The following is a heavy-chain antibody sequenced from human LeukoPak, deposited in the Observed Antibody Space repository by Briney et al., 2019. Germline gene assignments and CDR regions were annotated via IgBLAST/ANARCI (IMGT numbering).Heavy chain of an antibody. CDR2: IYYSGST. D-gene: IGHD2-2*01. V-gene: IGHV4-31*03. CDR1: GGSISSGGYY. CDR3: ARQAWEVVPAAILE. J-gene: IGHJ4*02. Sequence: KASETLSLTCTVSGGSISSGGYYWSWIRQHPGKGLEWIGYIYYSGSTYYNPSLKSRVTISVDTSKNQFSLRLSSVTAADTAVYYCARQAWEVVPAAILEWGQGTLVTVSS.